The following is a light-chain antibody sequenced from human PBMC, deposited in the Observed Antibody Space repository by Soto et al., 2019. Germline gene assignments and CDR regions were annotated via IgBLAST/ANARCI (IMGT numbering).Light chain of an antibody. CDR3: QQYGRSPGLFT. V-gene: IGKV3-20*01. CDR1: QSVSNNY. Sequence: EIVLTQSPGTLSLSPEERATLSCRASQSVSNNYLAWYQQKPGQAPRLLIYGASNRATGIPDRFSGSGSGTDFTLTISRLEPEDFAVYYCQQYGRSPGLFTFGPGTKVDIK. CDR2: GAS. J-gene: IGKJ3*01.